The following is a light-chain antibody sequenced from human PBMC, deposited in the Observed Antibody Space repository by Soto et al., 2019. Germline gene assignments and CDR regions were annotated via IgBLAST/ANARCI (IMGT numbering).Light chain of an antibody. J-gene: IGKJ3*01. CDR1: QSISSW. Sequence: DIQLTQSPSTLAASVGDRVTITCRASQSISSWLAWYQQKPGQVPRLLIYDASRLQSGVPSRFSGRGSGTESTLTISGLQPDDFATYYCQLYSRAHFAFGPGTKVDFK. CDR2: DAS. V-gene: IGKV1-5*01. CDR3: QLYSRAHFA.